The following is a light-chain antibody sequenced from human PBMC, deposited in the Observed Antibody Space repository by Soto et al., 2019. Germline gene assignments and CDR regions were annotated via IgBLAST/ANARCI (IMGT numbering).Light chain of an antibody. Sequence: EIVMTQSPATLSVSPGERATLSCRASQSVSSNLAWYQQKPGQAPRLLIYGASTRATGIPARYSGSGSGTEFTLTIRSLQSEDFAVYYYQQYNNWPPYTFGQGTKLEIK. V-gene: IGKV3-15*01. CDR3: QQYNNWPPYT. J-gene: IGKJ2*01. CDR2: GAS. CDR1: QSVSSN.